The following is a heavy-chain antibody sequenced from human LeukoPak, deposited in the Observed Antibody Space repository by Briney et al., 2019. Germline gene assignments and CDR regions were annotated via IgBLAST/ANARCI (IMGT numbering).Heavy chain of an antibody. Sequence: GGSLRLSCAASGSTFSSYEMTWVRQAPGKGLEWVSYISSSGSTIYYADSVKGRFTISRDNAKNSLYLQMNSLRAEDTAVYYCAELGITMIGGVWGKGTTVTISS. CDR3: AELGITMIGGV. D-gene: IGHD3-10*02. CDR1: GSTFSSYE. CDR2: ISSSGSTI. J-gene: IGHJ6*04. V-gene: IGHV3-48*03.